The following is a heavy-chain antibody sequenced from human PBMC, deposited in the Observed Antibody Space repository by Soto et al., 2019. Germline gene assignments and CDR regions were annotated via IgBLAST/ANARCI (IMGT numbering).Heavy chain of an antibody. CDR2: ISAYNGNT. V-gene: IGHV1-18*01. Sequence: QVQLVPYGAEVKKPGASVKVSCKASGYTFTNYGISWVRQAPGKGLEWMGWISAYNGNTKDAQKLQGRVTMTTDTSTSTADMELRSLRSDDTAVYYCARDSPPVDYWGQVTLVTVSS. CDR3: ARDSPPVDY. J-gene: IGHJ4*02. CDR1: GYTFTNYG.